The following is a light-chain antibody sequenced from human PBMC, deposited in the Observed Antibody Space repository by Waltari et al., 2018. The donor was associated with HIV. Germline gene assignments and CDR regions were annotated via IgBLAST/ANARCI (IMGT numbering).Light chain of an antibody. J-gene: IGLJ1*01. V-gene: IGLV2-14*03. CDR3: SSYTSSSTLV. Sequence: QSALTQPASLSGYPGQSITILCSGTSRDVGGYNYFPGYQQHPGKAPKLMIYDVSNRPSGVSNRFSGSKSGNTASLTISGLQAEDEADYYCSSYTSSSTLVCGTGTKVTVL. CDR1: SRDVGGYNY. CDR2: DVS.